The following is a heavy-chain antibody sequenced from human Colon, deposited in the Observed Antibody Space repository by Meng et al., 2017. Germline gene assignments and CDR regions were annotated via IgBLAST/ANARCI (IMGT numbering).Heavy chain of an antibody. Sequence: QVQLQESGSGLVKPSETPSLTCSASGDSITAYHRSWIRQSPGKGLESLGFTYKGRPNTYNPTLQSRVTISLDTSKNQVSLKLTSVTAADTAVYYCASYYYGQGGRGYWGQGTLVTVSS. CDR2: TYKGRPN. CDR3: ASYYYGQGGRGY. V-gene: IGHV4-59*03. CDR1: GDSITAYH. D-gene: IGHD3-10*01. J-gene: IGHJ4*02.